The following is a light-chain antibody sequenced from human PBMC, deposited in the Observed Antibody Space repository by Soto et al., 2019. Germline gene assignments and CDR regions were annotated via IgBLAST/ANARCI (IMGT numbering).Light chain of an antibody. CDR2: DVY. J-gene: IGLJ1*01. CDR3: CSYAGTRYV. V-gene: IGLV2-11*01. CDR1: SSDVDAYNY. Sequence: QSALTQPRSVSGSPGQSVTISCAGTSSDVDAYNYVSWYQQHPGKAPKLIIYDVYKRPSVVPDRCSGSKSGNTASLTISGLQAEHEADYYCCSYAGTRYVFGTGTKMNVL.